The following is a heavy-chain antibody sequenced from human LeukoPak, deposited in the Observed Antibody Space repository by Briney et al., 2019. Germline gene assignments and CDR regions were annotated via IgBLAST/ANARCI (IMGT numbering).Heavy chain of an antibody. Sequence: PGGSLRLSCAASGFTFSSYEMTWVRQAPGKGLEWVSYISNSDNTRTYADSVKGRFTISRDNAKNSLYLDMNSLRAEDTAVYYCAREIVSAVAGNFDYWGQGTLVTVSS. D-gene: IGHD6-19*01. CDR2: ISNSDNTR. CDR1: GFTFSSYE. J-gene: IGHJ4*02. V-gene: IGHV3-48*03. CDR3: AREIVSAVAGNFDY.